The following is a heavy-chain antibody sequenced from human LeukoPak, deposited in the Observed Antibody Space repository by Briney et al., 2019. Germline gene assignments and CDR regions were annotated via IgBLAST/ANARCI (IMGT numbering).Heavy chain of an antibody. CDR1: GFTFSSYS. V-gene: IGHV3-21*01. Sequence: GGSLRLSCAASGFTFSSYSMNWVRQAPGKGLEWVSSISSGSSYIYYADSVKGRLTISRDNAKNSLYLQMNSLRAEDTAVYYCARDFCSGGSCYIDYWGQGTLVTVSS. CDR3: ARDFCSGGSCYIDY. J-gene: IGHJ4*02. D-gene: IGHD2-15*01. CDR2: ISSGSSYI.